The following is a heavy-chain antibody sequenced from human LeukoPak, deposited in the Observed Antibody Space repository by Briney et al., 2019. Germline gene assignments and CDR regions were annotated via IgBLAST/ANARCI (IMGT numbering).Heavy chain of an antibody. V-gene: IGHV1-2*02. CDR1: GYTFTGYY. D-gene: IGHD2-2*01. J-gene: IGHJ4*02. CDR3: ARGYCSSTSCYRGHYYFDY. Sequence: GASAKVSCKASGYTFTGYYMHWVRQAPGQGLEWMGWINPNSGGTNYAQKFQGRVTMTRDTSISTAYMELSRLRSDDTAVYYCARGYCSSTSCYRGHYYFDYWGQGTLVTVSS. CDR2: INPNSGGT.